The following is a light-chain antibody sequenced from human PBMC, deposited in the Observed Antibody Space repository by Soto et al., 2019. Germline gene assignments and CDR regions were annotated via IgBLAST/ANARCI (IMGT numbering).Light chain of an antibody. CDR3: SSYTSSSTVV. V-gene: IGLV2-14*02. Sequence: QSVLTQPASVSGSPGQSITISCTGTSSDVGIYNLVSWYQQHPGKAPKLMIYEGTRRPSGVSNRFSGSKSGNTASLTISGLQAEDEADYYCSSYTSSSTVVFGGGTKLTVL. CDR2: EGT. CDR1: SSDVGIYNL. J-gene: IGLJ2*01.